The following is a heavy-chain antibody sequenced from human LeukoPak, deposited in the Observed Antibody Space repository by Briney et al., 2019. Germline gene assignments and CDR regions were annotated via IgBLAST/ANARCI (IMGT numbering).Heavy chain of an antibody. CDR2: MNPNSGNT. V-gene: IGHV1-8*01. CDR3: ARASFDDFWSGYYRTEFDP. J-gene: IGHJ5*02. D-gene: IGHD3-3*01. Sequence: ASVKVSCXASGYTFTSCDINWVRQATGQGLEWMGRMNPNSGNTGYAQKFQGRVTMTRNTSISTAYMELSSLRSEDTAVYYCARASFDDFWSGYYRTEFDPWGQGTLVTVSS. CDR1: GYTFTSCD.